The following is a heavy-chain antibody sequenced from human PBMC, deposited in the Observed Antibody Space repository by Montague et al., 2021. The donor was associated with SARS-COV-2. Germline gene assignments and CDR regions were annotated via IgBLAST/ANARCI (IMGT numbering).Heavy chain of an antibody. CDR3: ARLGEGVVPAPMLGVGPYYSYFYMDV. Sequence: SETLSLTCAVYGGSFSGYYWNWIRQPPGKGLEWIGEINHSGSANYNPSLKRRVTISVDTSKNQFSLKLNSVTAADTAVYYCARLGEGVVPAPMLGVGPYYSYFYMDVWGKGATVTVSS. CDR1: GGSFSGYY. CDR2: INHSGSA. V-gene: IGHV4-34*01. J-gene: IGHJ6*03. D-gene: IGHD2-2*01.